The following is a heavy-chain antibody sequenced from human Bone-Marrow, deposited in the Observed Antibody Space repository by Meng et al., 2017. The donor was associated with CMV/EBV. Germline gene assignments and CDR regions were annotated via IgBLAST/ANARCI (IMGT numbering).Heavy chain of an antibody. J-gene: IGHJ4*02. D-gene: IGHD6-13*01. CDR1: GYTFPGYY. Sequence: SCKASGYTFPGYYMHWVRQAPGQGLEWMGWINPNSGGTNYAQKFQGRVTMTRDTSISTAYMELSRLRSDDTAVYYCARDLSSWDPDYWGQGTLVTVSS. CDR3: ARDLSSWDPDY. CDR2: INPNSGGT. V-gene: IGHV1-2*02.